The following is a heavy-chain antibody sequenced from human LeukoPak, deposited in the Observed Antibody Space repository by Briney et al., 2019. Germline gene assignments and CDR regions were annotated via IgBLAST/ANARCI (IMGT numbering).Heavy chain of an antibody. J-gene: IGHJ4*02. Sequence: SETLSLTCAVSGGSISSSTNWWSWVRQPPGKGLEWIGEIFHTGSTNYNPSLKSRVTISVDRSKNQFSLKLSSVTAADTAVYYCARRVGTTVTTYFDFWGQGTLVTVSS. CDR2: IFHTGST. CDR1: GGSISSSTNW. D-gene: IGHD4-17*01. CDR3: ARRVGTTVTTYFDF. V-gene: IGHV4-4*02.